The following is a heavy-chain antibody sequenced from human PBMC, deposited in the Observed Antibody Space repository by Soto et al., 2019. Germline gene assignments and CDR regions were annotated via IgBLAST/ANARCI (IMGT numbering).Heavy chain of an antibody. CDR1: GYSISSGYY. J-gene: IGHJ6*02. CDR2: IYHSGST. Sequence: KPSETLSLTCAVSGYSISSGYYWGWIRQPPGKGLEWIGSIYHSGSTYYNPSLKSRVTISVDTSKNQFSLKLSSVTAADTAVYYCARGDGYSSSWYLRDYYYGMDVWGQGTTVTVSS. D-gene: IGHD6-13*01. V-gene: IGHV4-38-2*01. CDR3: ARGDGYSSSWYLRDYYYGMDV.